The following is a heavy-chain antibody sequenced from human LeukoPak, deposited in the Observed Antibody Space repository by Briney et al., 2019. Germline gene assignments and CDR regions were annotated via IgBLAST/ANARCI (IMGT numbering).Heavy chain of an antibody. D-gene: IGHD3-10*01. CDR1: GGSFSGYY. CDR3: ARLRRGVRGALSRYYMDV. J-gene: IGHJ6*03. V-gene: IGHV4-34*01. CDR2: INHSGST. Sequence: SETLSLTCAVYGGSFSGYYWSWIRQPPGKGLEWIGEINHSGSTNYNPSLKSRVTISVDTSKNQFSLKLSSVTAADTAVYYCARLRRGVRGALSRYYMDVWGKGTTVTISS.